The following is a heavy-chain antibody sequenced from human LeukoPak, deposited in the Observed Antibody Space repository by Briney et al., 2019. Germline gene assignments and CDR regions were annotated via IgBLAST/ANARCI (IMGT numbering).Heavy chain of an antibody. D-gene: IGHD3-22*01. CDR3: ARDSTEHDSSGYYILDAFDI. J-gene: IGHJ3*02. CDR2: IWYDGSNK. Sequence: PGRSLRLSCAASGFTFSSYGMHWVRQAPGKGLEWVAVIWYDGSNKYYADSVKGRFTISRDNSKNTLYLQMNSLRAEDTAVYYCARDSTEHDSSGYYILDAFDIWGQGTMVTVSS. V-gene: IGHV3-33*01. CDR1: GFTFSSYG.